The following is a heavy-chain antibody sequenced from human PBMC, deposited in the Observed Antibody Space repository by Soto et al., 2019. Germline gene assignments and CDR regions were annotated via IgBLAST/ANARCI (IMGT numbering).Heavy chain of an antibody. J-gene: IGHJ4*02. CDR1: GGTFSSYT. D-gene: IGHD6-13*01. CDR3: ARDLMAAAGF. Sequence: QVQLVQSGAELKKPGSSVKVSCKASGGTFSSYTISWVRQAPGQGLEWMGRIIPILGIANYAQKFQGRVTITSDKSTSTAYMELSSLRSEDTAVYYCARDLMAAAGFWGQGTLVTVSS. CDR2: IIPILGIA. V-gene: IGHV1-69*08.